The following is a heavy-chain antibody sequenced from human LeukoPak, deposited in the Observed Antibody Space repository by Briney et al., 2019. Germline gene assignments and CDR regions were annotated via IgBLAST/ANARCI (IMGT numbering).Heavy chain of an antibody. CDR1: GFTFSSYA. D-gene: IGHD1-26*01. J-gene: IGHJ4*02. V-gene: IGHV3-66*01. Sequence: GGSLRLSCAASGFTFSSYAMSWVRQAPGKGLEWVSVIYSGGSTYYADSVKGRFTISRDNSKNTLYLQMNSLRAEDTAVYYCARVKSGSYYDYWGQGTLVTVSS. CDR2: IYSGGST. CDR3: ARVKSGSYYDY.